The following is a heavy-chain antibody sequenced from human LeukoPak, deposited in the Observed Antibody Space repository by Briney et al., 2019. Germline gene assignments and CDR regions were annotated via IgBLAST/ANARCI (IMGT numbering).Heavy chain of an antibody. CDR3: ARGPFDP. CDR2: ISYDGSNK. CDR1: GFTFGSYA. J-gene: IGHJ5*02. V-gene: IGHV3-30-3*01. Sequence: GRSLRLSCAASGFTFGSYAMHWVRQAPGKGLEWVAVISYDGSNKYYADSVKGRFTISRDNSKNTLYLQMNSLRAEDTAVYYCARGPFDPWGQGTLVTVSS.